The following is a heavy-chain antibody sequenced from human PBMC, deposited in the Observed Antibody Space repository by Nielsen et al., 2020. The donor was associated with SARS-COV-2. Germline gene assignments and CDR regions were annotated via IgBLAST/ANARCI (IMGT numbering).Heavy chain of an antibody. Sequence: GSLRLSCAVYGGSFSGYYWSWIRQPPGKGLEWIGEINHSGSTNYNPSLKSRVTISVDTSKNQFSLKLSSVTAADTAVYYCARGRGGYWYRGQGTLVTVSS. CDR1: GGSFSGYY. CDR3: ARGRGGYWY. CDR2: INHSGST. V-gene: IGHV4-34*01. J-gene: IGHJ4*02. D-gene: IGHD5-12*01.